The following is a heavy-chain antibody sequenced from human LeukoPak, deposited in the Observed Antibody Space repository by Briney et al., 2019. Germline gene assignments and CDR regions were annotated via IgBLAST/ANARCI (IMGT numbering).Heavy chain of an antibody. D-gene: IGHD5-18*01. CDR3: TTDVDTAMVSYAFDI. CDR1: GFTFSNAW. Sequence: GGSLRLSCAASGFTFSNAWMSWVRQAPGKGLEWVGRIKSKTDGGTTDYAAPVKGRFTISRDDSKNTVYMQMNSLKPEDTALYYCTTDVDTAMVSYAFDIWGQGTMVTVSS. CDR2: IKSKTDGGTT. J-gene: IGHJ3*02. V-gene: IGHV3-15*01.